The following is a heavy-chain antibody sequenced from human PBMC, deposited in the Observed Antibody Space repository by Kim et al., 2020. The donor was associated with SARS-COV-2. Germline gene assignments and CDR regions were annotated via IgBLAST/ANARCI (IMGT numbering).Heavy chain of an antibody. Sequence: SETLSLTCAVYGGSFSGYYWSWIRQPPGKGLEWIGEINHSGSTNYNPSLKSRVTISVDTSKNQFSLKLSSVTAADTAVYYCARGGALYSYGRHYYYYYMDVWGKGTTVTVSS. V-gene: IGHV4-34*01. D-gene: IGHD5-18*01. CDR3: ARGGALYSYGRHYYYYYMDV. J-gene: IGHJ6*03. CDR2: INHSGST. CDR1: GGSFSGYY.